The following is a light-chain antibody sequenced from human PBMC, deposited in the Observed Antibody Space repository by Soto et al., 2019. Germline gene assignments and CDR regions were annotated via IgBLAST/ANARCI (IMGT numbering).Light chain of an antibody. J-gene: IGLJ1*01. Sequence: QCVLTQPSSGSGSPGQSITISCTGTISDVGSYNLVSWYQQHPGKAPKLMIYEGSKRPSGVSNRFSGSKSGNTASLTISGLQAEDEADYYCCSYAGSRPFVFRTGTKVTVL. CDR1: ISDVGSYNL. CDR3: CSYAGSRPFV. V-gene: IGLV2-23*01. CDR2: EGS.